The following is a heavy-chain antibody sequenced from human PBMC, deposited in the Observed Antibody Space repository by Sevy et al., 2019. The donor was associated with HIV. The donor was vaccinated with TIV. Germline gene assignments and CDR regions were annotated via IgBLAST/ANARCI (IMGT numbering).Heavy chain of an antibody. CDR3: ARDAGYSTDWYSSDY. CDR1: EFMFSTYA. J-gene: IGHJ4*02. Sequence: GGSLRLSCAASEFMFSTYAMHWVRQAPGKGLEWVAVISYDGSRHYYGESVKGRFTISRDNSKNTLFLQMNSLRLEDTAFYYCARDAGYSTDWYSSDYWGQGTLVTVSS. V-gene: IGHV3-30-3*01. CDR2: ISYDGSRH. D-gene: IGHD6-19*01.